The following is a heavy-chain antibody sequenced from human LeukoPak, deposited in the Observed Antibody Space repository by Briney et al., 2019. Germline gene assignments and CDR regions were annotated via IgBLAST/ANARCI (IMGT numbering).Heavy chain of an antibody. V-gene: IGHV3-53*01. J-gene: IGHJ4*02. CDR2: IYSGGST. D-gene: IGHD6-25*01. CDR1: GFTVSSNY. CDR3: ARASIAAAGLYYFDY. Sequence: PGGSLRLSCAASGFTVSSNYMSWVRQAPGKGLEWVSVIYSGGSTYYEDSVKGRFTISRDNSKNTLYLQMNSLRAEDTAVYYCARASIAAAGLYYFDYWGQGTLVTVSS.